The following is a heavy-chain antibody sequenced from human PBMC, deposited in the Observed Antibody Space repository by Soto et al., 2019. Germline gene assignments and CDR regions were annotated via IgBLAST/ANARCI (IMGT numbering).Heavy chain of an antibody. V-gene: IGHV3-21*01. D-gene: IGHD4-17*01. Sequence: EVQLVESGGGLVKPGGSLRLSCAASGFTFSSYSMNWVRQAPGKGLEWVSSISRSSSYIYYADSVKGRFTISRDNAKNSLYLQMNSLRAEDTAVYYCARDNARGDYSIDYWGQGTLVTVSS. J-gene: IGHJ4*02. CDR2: ISRSSSYI. CDR1: GFTFSSYS. CDR3: ARDNARGDYSIDY.